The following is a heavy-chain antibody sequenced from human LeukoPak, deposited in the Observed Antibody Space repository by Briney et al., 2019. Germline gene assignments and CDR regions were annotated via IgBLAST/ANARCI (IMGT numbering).Heavy chain of an antibody. D-gene: IGHD6-6*01. V-gene: IGHV3-30-3*01. CDR3: ARRHGQLADDY. J-gene: IGHJ4*02. Sequence: GGSLRLSCAASGFTFSSYAMHWVRQAPGKGLEWVAVISYDGSNKYYADSVKGRFTISRDNSKNTLYLQMNSLRAEDTAVYYCARRHGQLADDYWGQGTLVTVSS. CDR1: GFTFSSYA. CDR2: ISYDGSNK.